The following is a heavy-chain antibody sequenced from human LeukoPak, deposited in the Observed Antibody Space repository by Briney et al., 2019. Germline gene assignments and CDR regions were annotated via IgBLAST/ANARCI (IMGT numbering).Heavy chain of an antibody. D-gene: IGHD6-13*01. J-gene: IGHJ6*03. Sequence: GTLRLSCAASGFTFSNYDMNWIRQAPGKGLEWVSGISGRGGNTNYADSVKGRFTISRDNAKNSLYLQMNSLRAEDTALYYCARGSPLYSSSSYYYYMDVWGKGTTVTVSS. CDR1: GFTFSNYD. V-gene: IGHV3-23*01. CDR3: ARGSPLYSSSSYYYYMDV. CDR2: ISGRGGNT.